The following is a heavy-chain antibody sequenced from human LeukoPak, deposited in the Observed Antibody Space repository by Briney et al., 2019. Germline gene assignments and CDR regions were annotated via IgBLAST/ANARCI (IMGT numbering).Heavy chain of an antibody. D-gene: IGHD3-10*01. CDR2: IDTDGSST. CDR1: GFTFSSYW. Sequence: GGSLRLSCAASGFTFSSYWMHWVRRALGKGLVWVSRIDTDGSSTIYADSVKGRFTISRDNAKNTLYLQMNSLRAEDTAVYYCARGWLGVDYWGQGTLVTVSS. CDR3: ARGWLGVDY. J-gene: IGHJ4*02. V-gene: IGHV3-74*01.